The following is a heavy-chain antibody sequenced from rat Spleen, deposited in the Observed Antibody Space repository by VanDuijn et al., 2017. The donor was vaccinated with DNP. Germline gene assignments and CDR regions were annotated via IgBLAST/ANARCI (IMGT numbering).Heavy chain of an antibody. CDR2: MWYDGDT. J-gene: IGHJ4*01. CDR3: ARDLIIRDTTSAMDA. CDR1: GFSVTSYS. D-gene: IGHD4-3*01. V-gene: IGHV2-34*01. Sequence: QVQLKESGPGLVQPSETLSLTCTVSGFSVTSYSVSWVRQPSGRGPEWMGRMWYDGDTVYNSALKSRLSISRDTSKSQVFLKLNSLQTEDTATYYCARDLIIRDTTSAMDAWGPGTSVTVSS.